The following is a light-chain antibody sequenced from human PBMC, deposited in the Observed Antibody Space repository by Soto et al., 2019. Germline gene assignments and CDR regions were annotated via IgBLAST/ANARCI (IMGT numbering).Light chain of an antibody. CDR3: SSYTTSDTLWV. CDR2: EVS. CDR1: GSDVGGNNY. V-gene: IGLV2-14*01. Sequence: QSALTQPASVSGSRGQSITISCSGTGSDVGGNNYVSWYQQHPGKAPKLMIYEVSSRPSGVSNRFSGSKSGNTASLTISGLQPEDEAHYYCSSYTTSDTLWVFGGGTKLTVL. J-gene: IGLJ3*02.